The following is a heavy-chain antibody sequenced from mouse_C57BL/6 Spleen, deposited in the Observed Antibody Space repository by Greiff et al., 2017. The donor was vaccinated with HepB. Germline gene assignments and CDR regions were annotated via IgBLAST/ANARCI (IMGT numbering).Heavy chain of an antibody. D-gene: IGHD2-4*01. CDR2: INPYNGGT. V-gene: IGHV1-19*01. J-gene: IGHJ3*01. Sequence: EVQLQQSGPVLVKPGASVKMSCKASGYTFTDYYMNWVKQSHGKSLEWIGVINPYNGGTSYNQKFKGKATLTVDKSSSTAYMELNSLTSEDSAVYYCARDYYDYPFAYWGQGTLVTVSA. CDR1: GYTFTDYY. CDR3: ARDYYDYPFAY.